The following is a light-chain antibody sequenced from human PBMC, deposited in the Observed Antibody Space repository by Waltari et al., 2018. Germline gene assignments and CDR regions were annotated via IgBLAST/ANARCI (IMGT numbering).Light chain of an antibody. CDR3: QAWDSSTVL. J-gene: IGLJ2*01. CDR1: NLGTTY. V-gene: IGLV3-1*01. Sequence: SSELTQPPSLSVSPGQTASITCPGDNLGTTYVSWYQQKPGQSPVLVIYQDRKGPSGIPERFSGTNSENTASLTISGTQAMDEADYYCQAWDSSTVLFGGGTKLTVL. CDR2: QDR.